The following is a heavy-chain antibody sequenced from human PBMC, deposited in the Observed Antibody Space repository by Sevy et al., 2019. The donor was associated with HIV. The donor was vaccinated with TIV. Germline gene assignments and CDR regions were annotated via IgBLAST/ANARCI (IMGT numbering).Heavy chain of an antibody. V-gene: IGHV1-2*02. CDR1: GYTFTGQY. D-gene: IGHD5-18*01. Sequence: ASVKVSCKASGYTFTGQYIHWVRQAPGQRLEWMGWINPNSGDTKCAQEFKGRVTMTRDTSISTVYMELSGLKSDDTAVYYCSRDLRLRGYSYGCFDYWGQGTLVTVSS. CDR3: SRDLRLRGYSYGCFDY. CDR2: INPNSGDT. J-gene: IGHJ4*02.